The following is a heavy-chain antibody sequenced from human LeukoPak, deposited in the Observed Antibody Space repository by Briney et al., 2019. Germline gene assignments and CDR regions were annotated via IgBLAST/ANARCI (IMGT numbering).Heavy chain of an antibody. CDR3: ARVLGYCSSTSCPWPDY. D-gene: IGHD2-2*01. CDR1: GYIFTDYY. CDR2: INPNSGGT. J-gene: IGHJ4*02. Sequence: ASVKVSCKASGYIFTDYYIHWVRQAPGQGLEWMGRINPNSGGTSYAQKFQGRVTMTRDTSISTAYVDLSRLRSDDTAVYYCARVLGYCSSTSCPWPDYWGQGTLVSVSS. V-gene: IGHV1-2*06.